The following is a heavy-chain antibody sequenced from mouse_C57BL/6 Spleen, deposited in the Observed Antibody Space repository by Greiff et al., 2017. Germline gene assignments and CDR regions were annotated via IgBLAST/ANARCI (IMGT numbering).Heavy chain of an antibody. V-gene: IGHV1-74*01. CDR2: IHPSDSDT. Sequence: QVHVKQPGAELVKPGASVKVSCKASGYTFTSYWMHWVKQRPGQGLEWIGRIHPSDSDTNYNQKFKGKATLTVDKSSSTAYMQLSSLTSEDSAVYYCAIGDYYGSSYGCYFDVWGTGTTVTVSS. CDR1: GYTFTSYW. CDR3: AIGDYYGSSYGCYFDV. D-gene: IGHD1-1*01. J-gene: IGHJ1*03.